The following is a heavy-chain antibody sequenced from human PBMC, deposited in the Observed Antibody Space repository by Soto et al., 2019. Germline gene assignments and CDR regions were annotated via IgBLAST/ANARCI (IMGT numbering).Heavy chain of an antibody. Sequence: GGSLRLSCAASGFAFSGSAMYWVRQASGKGPEWVGRIRSKGHNYATEYAASVKGRFTISRDDSRNTAYLQMNSLQTEDTAVYYCTRDLFSYDYSGILWFDPWGQGTLVTVSS. CDR2: IRSKGHNYAT. V-gene: IGHV3-73*01. CDR3: TRDLFSYDYSGILWFDP. J-gene: IGHJ5*02. CDR1: GFAFSGSA. D-gene: IGHD3-16*01.